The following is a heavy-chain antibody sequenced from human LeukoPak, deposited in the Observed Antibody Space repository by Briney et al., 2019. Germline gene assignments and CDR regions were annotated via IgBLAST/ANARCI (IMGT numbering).Heavy chain of an antibody. V-gene: IGHV3-23*01. CDR3: ARDYGDYADY. J-gene: IGHJ4*02. Sequence: GGSLRLSCPASGFTFSSYGMSWVRQAPGKGLEWVSVISGSGGRTYYADSVKGRFTISRDNAKNSLYLQMNSLRAEDTAVYYCARDYGDYADYWGQGTLVTVSS. CDR2: ISGSGGRT. D-gene: IGHD4-17*01. CDR1: GFTFSSYG.